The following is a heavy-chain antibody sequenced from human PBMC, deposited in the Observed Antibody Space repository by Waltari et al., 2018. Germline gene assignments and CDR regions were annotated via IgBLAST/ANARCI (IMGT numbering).Heavy chain of an antibody. CDR2: INPNSVGK. J-gene: IGHJ5*02. Sequence: QVQLVQSGAEVKKPGASVKVSCKASGYTFTGYYMHWVRQAPGQGLEWRGWINPNSVGKNYAQKCQGRVTMTRYTSISTAYMEVSRLRSDDTAVYYCASVETTVTTDRFDPWGQGTLVTVSS. V-gene: IGHV1-2*02. CDR3: ASVETTVTTDRFDP. D-gene: IGHD4-17*01. CDR1: GYTFTGYY.